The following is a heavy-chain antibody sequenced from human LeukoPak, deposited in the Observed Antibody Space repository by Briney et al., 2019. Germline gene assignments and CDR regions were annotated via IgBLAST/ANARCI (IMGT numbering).Heavy chain of an antibody. Sequence: PGGSLRLSCAASGFTFSTYAFHWVRKAPGKGLQWVAVISYDGGNKYSADSVKGRFTISRDNSKNTLYLQMNNLRAEDTAVYYCARELYGGNSPYNFGWDVWGHGTTVSVSS. CDR2: ISYDGGNK. CDR1: GFTFSTYA. V-gene: IGHV3-30-3*01. CDR3: ARELYGGNSPYNFGWDV. D-gene: IGHD4-23*01. J-gene: IGHJ6*02.